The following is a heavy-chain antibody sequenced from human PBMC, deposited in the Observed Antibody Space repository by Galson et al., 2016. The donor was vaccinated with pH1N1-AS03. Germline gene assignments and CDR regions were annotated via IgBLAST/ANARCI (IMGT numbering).Heavy chain of an antibody. CDR2: VSFSGTT. CDR1: GGSINISPYN. CDR3: ARQAEGRMLTLRHRYFDF. V-gene: IGHV4-39*01. J-gene: IGHJ2*01. D-gene: IGHD1-14*01. Sequence: ETLSLTCSVSGGSINISPYNWGWIRQSPGKGLEWLGSVSFSGTTYYNPSLKGRVSTSMDTSENQISLTLSSVTAPDTAVYYCARQAEGRMLTLRHRYFDFWGRGIRVTVSS.